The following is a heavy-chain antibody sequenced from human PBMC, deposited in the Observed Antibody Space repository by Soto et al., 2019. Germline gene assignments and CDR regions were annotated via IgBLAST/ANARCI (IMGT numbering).Heavy chain of an antibody. CDR3: ARVFIRYNWNSRGWFDP. V-gene: IGHV4-59*12. Sequence: PSETLSRTCTVSGGSITSSYWSWIRRPPGKGLEWFAYIYDTGISGYTPSTSYNPSLKSRVTMSVDTSKSQFSLKLSSVTAADTAVYYCARVFIRYNWNSRGWFDPWGQGTLVTVS. D-gene: IGHD1-7*01. CDR2: IYDTGISGYTPST. J-gene: IGHJ5*02. CDR1: GGSITSSY.